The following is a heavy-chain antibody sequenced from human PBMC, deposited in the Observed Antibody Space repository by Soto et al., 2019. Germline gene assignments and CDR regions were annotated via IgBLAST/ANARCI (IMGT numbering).Heavy chain of an antibody. CDR3: APQRGWLDT. Sequence: EVQLVESGGGLVQPGGSLRLSCAASGFTFSSYWMSWVRQAPGKGLEWVANIKQDGSEKYYVDSVKGRFTISRDNAKNSLYLQMNILRVEDSAVYYCAPQRGWLDTWGQGTLVTVSS. CDR2: IKQDGSEK. CDR1: GFTFSSYW. J-gene: IGHJ5*02. V-gene: IGHV3-7*01.